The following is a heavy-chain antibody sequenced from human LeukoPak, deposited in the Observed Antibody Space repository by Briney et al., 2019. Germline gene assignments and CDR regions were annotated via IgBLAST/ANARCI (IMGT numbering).Heavy chain of an antibody. CDR3: ARVLSSGYYNWFDP. V-gene: IGHV4-4*07. CDR2: IYTSGTT. CDR1: GDSISDYY. D-gene: IGHD3-22*01. Sequence: PSETLSLTCTVSGDSISDYYLSWMRQPAGKGLEWIGRIYTSGTTNHNPSLKSRVTMSVDTSKNQFSLKRGSVTAADTAVYYCARVLSSGYYNWFDPWGQGTLVTVSS. J-gene: IGHJ5*02.